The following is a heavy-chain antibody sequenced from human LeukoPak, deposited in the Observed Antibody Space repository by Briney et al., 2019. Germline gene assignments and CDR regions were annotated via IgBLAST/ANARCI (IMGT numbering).Heavy chain of an antibody. J-gene: IGHJ5*02. Sequence: ASVKVSCKASGYTFTSYYMHWVRQAPGQGLEWMGIINPSGGSTSYAQKFQGRVTMTRDTSTSTVYMELSSLRSEDTAVSYCARESITMVRGVIEGFDPWGQGTLVTVSS. V-gene: IGHV1-46*01. CDR3: ARESITMVRGVIEGFDP. D-gene: IGHD3-10*01. CDR2: INPSGGST. CDR1: GYTFTSYY.